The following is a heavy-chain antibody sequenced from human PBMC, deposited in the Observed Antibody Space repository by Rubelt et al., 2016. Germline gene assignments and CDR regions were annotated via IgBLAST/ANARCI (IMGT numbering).Heavy chain of an antibody. CDR2: INHSGST. CDR1: GGSFSGYY. D-gene: IGHD3-16*01. V-gene: IGHV4-34*01. J-gene: IGHJ4*02. CDR3: ARGITFGGVWGY. Sequence: QVQLQQWGAGLLKPSETLPLTCAVYGGSFSGYYWSWIRQPPGKGLEWIGEINHSGSTNYNPVRKGVVTISVETSKNQFSLKLSAVTAADTAVYYCARGITFGGVWGYWGQGTLVTVSS.